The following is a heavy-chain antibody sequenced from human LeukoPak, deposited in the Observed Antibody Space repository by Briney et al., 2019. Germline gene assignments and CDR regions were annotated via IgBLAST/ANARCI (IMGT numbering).Heavy chain of an antibody. CDR1: GYTFTDYY. CDR2: INPNTGGT. V-gene: IGHV1-2*02. J-gene: IGHJ1*01. Sequence: ASVKVSCKSSGYTFTDYYIYWVRQAPGQGLDWMGWINPNTGGTNYAQKFQGRVTMTRDTSISTAYMELSRLRSDDTAVYYCARDRGGSYPIQHWGQGTLVTVSS. D-gene: IGHD1-26*01. CDR3: ARDRGGSYPIQH.